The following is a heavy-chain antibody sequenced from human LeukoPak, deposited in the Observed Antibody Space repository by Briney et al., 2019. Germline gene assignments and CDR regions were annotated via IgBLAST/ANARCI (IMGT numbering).Heavy chain of an antibody. Sequence: PSETLSLTCAVSGGSISSGGYSWSWIRQPPGKGLEWIGYIYHSGSTYYNPSLKSRVTISVDRSKNQFSLKLSSVTAAGTAVYYCARDRMVRGDLAIDPWGQGTLVTVSS. J-gene: IGHJ5*02. CDR3: ARDRMVRGDLAIDP. CDR1: GGSISSGGYS. V-gene: IGHV4-30-2*01. D-gene: IGHD3-10*01. CDR2: IYHSGST.